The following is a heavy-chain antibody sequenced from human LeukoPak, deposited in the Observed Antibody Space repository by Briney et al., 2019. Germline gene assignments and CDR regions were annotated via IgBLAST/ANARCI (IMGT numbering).Heavy chain of an antibody. Sequence: ASVKVSCKASGYTFTSYDINWVRQATGQGLEWMGWMNPNSGNTGYAQKFQGRATMTRNTSISTAYMELSSLRSEDTAVYYCATTPRYCSSTSCPIDYWGQGTLVTVSS. CDR2: MNPNSGNT. V-gene: IGHV1-8*01. CDR1: GYTFTSYD. J-gene: IGHJ4*02. D-gene: IGHD2-2*01. CDR3: ATTPRYCSSTSCPIDY.